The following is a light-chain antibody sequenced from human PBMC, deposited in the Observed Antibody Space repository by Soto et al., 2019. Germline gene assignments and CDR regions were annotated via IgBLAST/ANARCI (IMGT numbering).Light chain of an antibody. CDR1: NSDIGGYNF. CDR2: DVT. V-gene: IGLV2-14*01. Sequence: QSALTQPASVSGSPGQSITISCGGTNSDIGGYNFVSWYQQHPGKAPKVLIYDVTNRPSGVSNRFSGSKSGNTASLTISGLQPEDEADYYCSSYTRYSTVVCGGGTKLTVL. J-gene: IGLJ2*01. CDR3: SSYTRYSTVV.